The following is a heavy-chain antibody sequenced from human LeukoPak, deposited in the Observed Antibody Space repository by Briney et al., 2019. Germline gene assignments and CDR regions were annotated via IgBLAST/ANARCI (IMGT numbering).Heavy chain of an antibody. CDR1: GGSFSGYY. V-gene: IGHV4-34*01. CDR2: INHSGST. D-gene: IGHD3-22*01. CDR3: ARGHYYDSSGYSLTFDY. J-gene: IGHJ4*02. Sequence: SETLSLTCAVYGGSFSGYYWSWIRQSPGKGLEWIGEINHSGSTNYNPSLKSRVTISVDTSKNQFSLKLSSVTAADTAVYYCARGHYYDSSGYSLTFDYWGQGTLVTVSS.